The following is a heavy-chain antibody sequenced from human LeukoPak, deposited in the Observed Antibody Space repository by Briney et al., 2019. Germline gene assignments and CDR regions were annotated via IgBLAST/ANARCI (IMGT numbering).Heavy chain of an antibody. CDR1: GFTFSSYG. D-gene: IGHD3-22*01. J-gene: IGHJ4*02. CDR3: AKDLGNYYDSSGYSPADY. CDR2: TSDDGSNK. V-gene: IGHV3-30*18. Sequence: GRSLRLSCAASGFTFSSYGMHWVRRAPGKGLEWVAVTSDDGSNKYYADSVKGRFTISRDNSKNTLYLQMNSLRAEDTAVYYCAKDLGNYYDSSGYSPADYWGQGTLVTVSS.